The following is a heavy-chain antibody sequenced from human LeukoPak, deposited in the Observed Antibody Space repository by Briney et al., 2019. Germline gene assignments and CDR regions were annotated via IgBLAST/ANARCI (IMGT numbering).Heavy chain of an antibody. J-gene: IGHJ4*02. CDR2: MHHSGST. CDR1: GYSISTDCH. V-gene: IGHV4-38-2*02. CDR3: ARERSYYTFDY. D-gene: IGHD3-10*01. Sequence: SETLSLTCAVSGYSISTDCHWGWIRQPPGKGLEWIGAMHHSGSTYYNPSLKSRVTISVDTSKNQVSLKLNSVTAADAAVYYCARERSYYTFDYWGQGTLVVVSA.